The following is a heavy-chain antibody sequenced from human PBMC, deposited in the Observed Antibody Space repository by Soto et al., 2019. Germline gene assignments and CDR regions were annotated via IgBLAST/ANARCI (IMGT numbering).Heavy chain of an antibody. CDR1: GFTFSNAW. CDR2: IKSKTDGGTT. V-gene: IGHV3-15*07. CDR3: TTDPFSSGFLSAYYYGMDV. J-gene: IGHJ6*02. D-gene: IGHD6-19*01. Sequence: GGSLRLSCAASGFTFSNAWMNWVRQAPGKGLEWVGRIKSKTDGGTTDYAAPVKGRFTISRDDSKNTLYLQMNSLKTEDTAVYYCTTDPFSSGFLSAYYYGMDVWGQGTKVTVSS.